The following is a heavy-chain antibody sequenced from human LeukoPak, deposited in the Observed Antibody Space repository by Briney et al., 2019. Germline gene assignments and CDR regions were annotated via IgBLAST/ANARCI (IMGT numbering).Heavy chain of an antibody. J-gene: IGHJ6*03. Sequence: ASVKVSCKASGGTFSSYGISWVRQAPGQGLEWMGWISAYNGNTNYAQKLQGRVTMTTDTSTSTAYMELRSLRSDDTAVYYCARVWFGEIHPLYYYYYYMDVWGKGTTVTISS. V-gene: IGHV1-18*01. D-gene: IGHD3-10*01. CDR3: ARVWFGEIHPLYYYYYYMDV. CDR1: GGTFSSYG. CDR2: ISAYNGNT.